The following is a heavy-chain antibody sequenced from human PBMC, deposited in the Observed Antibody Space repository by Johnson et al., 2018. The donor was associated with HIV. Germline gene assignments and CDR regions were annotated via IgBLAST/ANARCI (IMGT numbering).Heavy chain of an antibody. Sequence: VQLVESGGVVVQPGGSLRLSCAASGFTFDDYAMHWVRQAPGKGLEWVSLISWDGGSTYYADSMKGRFTISRDNSKNSLYLQINSLRPEDTALYYCARGASPYYDILTGAGAFDIWGQGTMVTVSS. CDR3: ARGASPYYDILTGAGAFDI. J-gene: IGHJ3*02. D-gene: IGHD3-9*01. CDR1: GFTFDDYA. CDR2: ISWDGGST. V-gene: IGHV3-43D*03.